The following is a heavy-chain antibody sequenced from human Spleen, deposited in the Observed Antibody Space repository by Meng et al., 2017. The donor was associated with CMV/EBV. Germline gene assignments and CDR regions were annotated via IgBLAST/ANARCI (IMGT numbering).Heavy chain of an antibody. J-gene: IGHJ5*02. Sequence: GFSFVSYGMEGVRQAPDKGLEGLAIIRYDGTTQYYADAVKGRFTVSRDDPQNTVYLQMNNLRVEDTAVYYCARGPYFDFWSGLVLDPWGQGTLVTVSS. CDR1: GFSFVSYG. D-gene: IGHD3-3*01. CDR2: IRYDGTTQ. V-gene: IGHV3-30*02. CDR3: ARGPYFDFWSGLVLDP.